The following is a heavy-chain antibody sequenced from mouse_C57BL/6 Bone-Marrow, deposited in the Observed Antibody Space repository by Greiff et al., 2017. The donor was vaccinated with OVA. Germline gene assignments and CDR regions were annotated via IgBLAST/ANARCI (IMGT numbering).Heavy chain of an antibody. CDR3: ARGGYYYPTFWYFDV. J-gene: IGHJ1*03. CDR1: GYTFTSYW. Sequence: VQLQQPGAELVKPGASVKLSCKASGYTFTSYWMHWVKQRPGQGLEWIGMIHPNSGSTNYNEKFKSKATLTVDKSSSTAYMQLSSLTSEDSAVYYCARGGYYYPTFWYFDVWGTGTTVTVSS. CDR2: IHPNSGST. D-gene: IGHD1-1*01. V-gene: IGHV1-64*01.